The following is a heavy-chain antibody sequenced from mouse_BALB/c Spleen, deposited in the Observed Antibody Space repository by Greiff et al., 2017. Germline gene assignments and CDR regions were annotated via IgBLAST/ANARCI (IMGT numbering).Heavy chain of an antibody. CDR2: ISYSGST. Sequence: VQLQQSGPSLVKPSQTLSLTCSVTGDSITSGYWNWIRKFPGNKLEYMGYISYSGSTYYNPSLKSRISITRDTSKNQYYLQLNSVTTEDTATYYCARWPDGYYVYAMDYWGQGTSVTVSS. CDR3: ARWPDGYYVYAMDY. D-gene: IGHD2-3*01. CDR1: GDSITSGY. V-gene: IGHV3-8*02. J-gene: IGHJ4*01.